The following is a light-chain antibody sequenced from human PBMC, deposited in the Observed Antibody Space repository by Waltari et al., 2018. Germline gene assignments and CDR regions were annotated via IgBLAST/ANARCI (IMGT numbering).Light chain of an antibody. CDR3: QQYYSSPNT. Sequence: DIMMTQSPDSLAVSLGERAVINCKSSQSVFHTNDKNYLAWYQQKPGQPPKLLIYWASTRDSGVPDRFSGSGSGTDFTLAISSLQPEDVAVYVCQQYYSSPNTFGQGTKVEIK. J-gene: IGKJ2*01. CDR2: WAS. V-gene: IGKV4-1*01. CDR1: QSVFHTNDKNY.